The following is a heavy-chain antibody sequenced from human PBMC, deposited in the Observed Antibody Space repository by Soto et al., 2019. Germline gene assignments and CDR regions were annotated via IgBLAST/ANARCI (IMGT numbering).Heavy chain of an antibody. J-gene: IGHJ4*02. D-gene: IGHD1-7*01. CDR2: IIPIFGKA. CDR1: GGPFRSYA. V-gene: IGHV1-69*01. CDR3: SRGNWNYATFDY. Sequence: QVKLVQSGAEVKKPGSSVNVSCKASGGPFRSYAISWVRQAPGQGLEWMGGIIPIFGKANYAQQFQGRVTITADQSTSTAYMELSSLRSEDTAGYYCSRGNWNYATFDYWGQGTLVTVSS.